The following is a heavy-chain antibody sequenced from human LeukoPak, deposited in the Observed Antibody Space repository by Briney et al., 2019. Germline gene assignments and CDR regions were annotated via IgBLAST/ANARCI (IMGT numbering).Heavy chain of an antibody. CDR1: GDSVSSNSAA. V-gene: IGHV6-1*01. J-gene: IGHJ6*03. CDR2: TYYRSKLYN. D-gene: IGHD2-2*01. CDR3: ARAPTGTRYYYYYYMDV. Sequence: SQTLSLTCAISGDSVSSNSAAWNWIRQSPSRGLEWLGRTYYRSKLYNDYAVSVKSRITINPDTSKNQFSLQLNSGTPEDTAVYYCARAPTGTRYYYYYYMDVWGKGTTVTVSS.